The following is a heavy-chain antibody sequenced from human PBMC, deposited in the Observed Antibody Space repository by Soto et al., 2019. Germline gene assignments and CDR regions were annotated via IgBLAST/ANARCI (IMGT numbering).Heavy chain of an antibody. CDR1: GFTFSSYA. Sequence: GGSLRLSCAASGFTFSSYAMSWVRQAPGKGLEWVSAISGSGGSTYYADSVKGRFTISRDNSKNTLYLQMNSLRAEDTAVYYCAKGVSCSSTSCYAPWGYYFDFWGQGTLVTVSS. CDR2: ISGSGGST. J-gene: IGHJ4*02. D-gene: IGHD2-2*01. CDR3: AKGVSCSSTSCYAPWGYYFDF. V-gene: IGHV3-23*01.